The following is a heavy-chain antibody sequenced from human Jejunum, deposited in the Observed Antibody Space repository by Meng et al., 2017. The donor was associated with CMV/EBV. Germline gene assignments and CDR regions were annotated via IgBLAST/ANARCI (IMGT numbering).Heavy chain of an antibody. D-gene: IGHD1-26*01. Sequence: QIPLKESGPTLVQPPQTLTLLCAFVGLATISSGVGVGWIRQPPGKALEWLALIYWDDDKRYSPSLRSRLTITKDTSKNEVVLTMTNMDPVDTGTYYCAHFVGGYYPSRPDYWGQGTLVTVSS. V-gene: IGHV2-5*02. CDR1: GLATISSGVG. J-gene: IGHJ4*02. CDR3: AHFVGGYYPSRPDY. CDR2: IYWDDDK.